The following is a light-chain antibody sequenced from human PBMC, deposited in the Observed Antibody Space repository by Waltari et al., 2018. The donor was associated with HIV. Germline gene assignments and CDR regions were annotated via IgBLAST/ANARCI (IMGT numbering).Light chain of an antibody. J-gene: IGLJ2*01. V-gene: IGLV2-14*03. CDR1: SRAVGGYNY. Sequence: QSALTQPASVSGSPGQSLPISCTGTSRAVGGYNYVSWYQHHPGKAPKLMIYDVSNRPSGVSNRFSGSKSGNTASLTISGLQAEDEADYYCNSYTTSSTLHVVFGGGTKLTVL. CDR2: DVS. CDR3: NSYTTSSTLHVV.